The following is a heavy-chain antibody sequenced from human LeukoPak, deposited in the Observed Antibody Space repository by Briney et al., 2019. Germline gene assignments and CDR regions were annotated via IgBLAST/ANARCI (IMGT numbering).Heavy chain of an antibody. V-gene: IGHV3-64*01. CDR1: GFTFSSYA. D-gene: IGHD1-26*01. CDR2: ISSNGGST. Sequence: PGGSLRLSCAASGFTFSSYAMHWVRQAPGKGLEYVSAISSNGGSTYYANSVKGRFTISRDNSKNTLYLQMGSLRAEDMAVYYCARSTRVEWELDYWGQGTLVTVSS. CDR3: ARSTRVEWELDY. J-gene: IGHJ4*02.